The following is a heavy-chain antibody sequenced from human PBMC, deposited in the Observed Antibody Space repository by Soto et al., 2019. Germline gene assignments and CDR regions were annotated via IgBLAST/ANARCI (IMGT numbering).Heavy chain of an antibody. Sequence: PGGVLRLYCAASGFTFSSYAMHWVRQAPGKGLEWVAVISYDGSNKYYADSVKGRFTISRDNSKNTLYLQMNSLRAEDTAVYYCARDRGYYYDSSGSYYFDYWGQGTLVTVSS. CDR1: GFTFSSYA. CDR2: ISYDGSNK. V-gene: IGHV3-30-3*01. CDR3: ARDRGYYYDSSGSYYFDY. D-gene: IGHD3-22*01. J-gene: IGHJ4*02.